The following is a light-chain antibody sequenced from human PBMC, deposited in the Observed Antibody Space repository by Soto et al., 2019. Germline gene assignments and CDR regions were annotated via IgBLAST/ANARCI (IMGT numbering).Light chain of an antibody. V-gene: IGKV1-5*03. CDR2: KAS. CDR1: QTISSW. Sequence: DIQMTQSPSTLSASVADRVTITCRASQTISSWLAWYQQKPGKAPKLLIYKASSLESGVPSRFSGSGSGTEFTLTISSLQPDDFATYYCQQYNSPYTFGQGTKLEIK. J-gene: IGKJ2*01. CDR3: QQYNSPYT.